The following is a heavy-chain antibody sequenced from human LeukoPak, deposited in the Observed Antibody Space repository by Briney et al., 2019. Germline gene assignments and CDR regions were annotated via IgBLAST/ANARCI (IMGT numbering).Heavy chain of an antibody. V-gene: IGHV5-51*01. Sequence: GESLKISCKGSGYSFTSYWIGWVRQMPGKGLEWMDNIYPGDSDTRYSPSFQSQVTISADKSISTAYLQWSSLKASDTAMYYCARRTYYYDRSGYYASAHIDYWGQGTLVTVSS. D-gene: IGHD3-22*01. CDR1: GYSFTSYW. J-gene: IGHJ4*02. CDR3: ARRTYYYDRSGYYASAHIDY. CDR2: IYPGDSDT.